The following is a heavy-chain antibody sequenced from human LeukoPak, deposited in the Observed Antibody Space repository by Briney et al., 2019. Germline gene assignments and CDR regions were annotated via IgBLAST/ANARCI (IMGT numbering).Heavy chain of an antibody. V-gene: IGHV3-64*01. Sequence: GGSLRLSCAASGFTFSSYAMHWVRQAPGKGLEYVSAISSNGDSTYYANSVKGRFTISRDNSKNTLYLQMGSLRAEDMAVYYCARGHLYYDFWSGYHNWFDPWGQGTLVTVSS. CDR2: ISSNGDST. J-gene: IGHJ5*02. CDR3: ARGHLYYDFWSGYHNWFDP. D-gene: IGHD3-3*01. CDR1: GFTFSSYA.